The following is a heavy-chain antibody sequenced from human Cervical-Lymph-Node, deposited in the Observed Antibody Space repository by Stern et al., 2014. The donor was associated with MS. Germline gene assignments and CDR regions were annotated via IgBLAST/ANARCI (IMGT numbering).Heavy chain of an antibody. D-gene: IGHD3-3*01. J-gene: IGHJ4*02. CDR3: ARAPISHYDFWSGYLDY. Sequence: VQLVESGAEVKKPGASVKVSCKASGYTFTSYYMHWVRQAPGQGLEWMGIINPSGGSTSYAQKFQGRVTMTRDTSTSTVYMELSSLRSEDTAVYYCARAPISHYDFWSGYLDYWGQGTLVTVSS. V-gene: IGHV1-46*01. CDR2: INPSGGST. CDR1: GYTFTSYY.